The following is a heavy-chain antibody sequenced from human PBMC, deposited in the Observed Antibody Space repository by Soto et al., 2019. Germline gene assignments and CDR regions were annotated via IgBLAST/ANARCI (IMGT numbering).Heavy chain of an antibody. Sequence: SETLSLTSTVSGGSIISGGYYWIWIRQHPGEGLEWIGYIYYSGSTYYNPSLKSRVTISVDTSKNQFSLKLSSVTAADTAVYYCARGVTIFGVVIEVPAWMVANWFDPWGQGTLVTVSS. CDR3: ARGVTIFGVVIEVPAWMVANWFDP. D-gene: IGHD3-3*01. CDR2: IYYSGST. J-gene: IGHJ5*02. V-gene: IGHV4-31*03. CDR1: GGSIISGGYY.